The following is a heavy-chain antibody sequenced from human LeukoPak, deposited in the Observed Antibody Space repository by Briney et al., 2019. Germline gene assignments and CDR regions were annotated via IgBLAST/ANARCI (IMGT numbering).Heavy chain of an antibody. J-gene: IGHJ4*02. CDR1: GYTFTGYY. Sequence: ASVTVSCKASGYTFTGYYMHWVRQAPGQGREWMGWINPKSGGTNYAQKFQGRVTMPRDTSISTAYMELSRLRSDDTAVYYCATVPAVAGTWMGRWFRNYFDYWGQGTLVTVSS. CDR3: ATVPAVAGTWMGRWFRNYFDY. D-gene: IGHD6-19*01. V-gene: IGHV1-2*02. CDR2: INPKSGGT.